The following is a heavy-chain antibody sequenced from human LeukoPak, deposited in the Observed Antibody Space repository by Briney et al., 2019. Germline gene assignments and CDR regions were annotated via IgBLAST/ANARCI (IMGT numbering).Heavy chain of an antibody. D-gene: IGHD3-10*01. Sequence: GGSLRLSCAASGFTFSDYYMSWIRQAPGKGLEWVSYISSSGSTIYYADSVKGRFTISRDNAKNSLYLQMSSLRAEDTAVYYCATSATGDYYYGMDVWGQGTTVTVSS. V-gene: IGHV3-11*01. CDR1: GFTFSDYY. CDR2: ISSSGSTI. J-gene: IGHJ6*02. CDR3: ATSATGDYYYGMDV.